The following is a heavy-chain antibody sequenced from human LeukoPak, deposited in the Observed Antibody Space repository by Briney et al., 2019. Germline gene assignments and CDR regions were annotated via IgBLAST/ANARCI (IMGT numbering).Heavy chain of an antibody. J-gene: IGHJ4*02. CDR3: ARERVGATSYFDY. V-gene: IGHV3-64*01. CDR2: ISNNGGST. Sequence: GGSLRLSCAASGFTFSSYSMHWVRQAPGKGLEYVSAISNNGGSTYYANSVKGRFTISRDNSKNTLYLQMGSLRAEDMAVYYCARERVGATSYFDYWGQGTLVTVSS. CDR1: GFTFSSYS. D-gene: IGHD1-26*01.